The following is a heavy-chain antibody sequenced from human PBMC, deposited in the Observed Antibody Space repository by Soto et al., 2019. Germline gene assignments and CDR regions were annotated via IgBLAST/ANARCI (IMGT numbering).Heavy chain of an antibody. Sequence: SETLSLTCTVSGGSISSYYWSWIRQPPGKGLEWIGYIYYSGSTNYNPSLKSRVTISVDTSKNQFSLKLSSVTAADTAVYYCARGHRTQVFDYWGQGTLVTVSS. CDR1: GGSISSYY. V-gene: IGHV4-59*01. CDR2: IYYSGST. D-gene: IGHD2-15*01. CDR3: ARGHRTQVFDY. J-gene: IGHJ4*02.